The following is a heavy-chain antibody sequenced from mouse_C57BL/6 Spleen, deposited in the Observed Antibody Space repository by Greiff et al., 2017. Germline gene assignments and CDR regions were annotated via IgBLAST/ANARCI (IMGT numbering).Heavy chain of an antibody. V-gene: IGHV1-50*01. CDR1: GYTFTSYW. Sequence: QVQLQQPGAELVKPGASVKLSCKASGYTFTSYWMQWVKQRPGQGLEWIGEIAPSDSYTNYNQKFKGKATLTVDTASSTAYMQLSSLTSEDSAVYYCARKGGFAYWGQGTLVTVSA. J-gene: IGHJ3*01. CDR3: ARKGGFAY. CDR2: IAPSDSYT.